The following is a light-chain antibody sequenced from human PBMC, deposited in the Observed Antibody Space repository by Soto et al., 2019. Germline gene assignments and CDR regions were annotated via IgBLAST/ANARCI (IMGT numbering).Light chain of an antibody. J-gene: IGKJ1*01. Sequence: EVVLTQSPGTVSLSPGERATLSCRASQSVTTNYLAWYQQKPGQAPRLLIYAASSRATGIPDRFSGSGSGTDFTLSLSRVESEDFAVYYCQHYGSSVPWTFGQGTKVEIK. CDR3: QHYGSSVPWT. CDR2: AAS. CDR1: QSVTTNY. V-gene: IGKV3-20*01.